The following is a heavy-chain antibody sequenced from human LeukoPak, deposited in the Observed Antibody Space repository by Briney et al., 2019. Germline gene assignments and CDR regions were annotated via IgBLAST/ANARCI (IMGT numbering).Heavy chain of an antibody. V-gene: IGHV3-23*01. D-gene: IGHD3-22*01. CDR3: AKYWVIAYYYYYYGMDV. CDR1: GFTFSSYT. Sequence: GRSLRLSCAASGFTFSSYTMSWVRHAPGKGLEWVSAISGIGGSTYYADSVKGRFTISRDNSKNTLYLQMNSLRAEDTAVYYCAKYWVIAYYYYYYGMDVWGQGTTVTVSS. CDR2: ISGIGGST. J-gene: IGHJ6*02.